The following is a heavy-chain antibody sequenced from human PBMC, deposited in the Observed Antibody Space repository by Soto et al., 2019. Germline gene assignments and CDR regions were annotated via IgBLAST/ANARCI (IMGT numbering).Heavy chain of an antibody. Sequence: QVQLVQSGAEVKKPGASVKVSCKASGYTFTSYGISWVRQAPEQGLEGMGWISDYNGNTNYAQKLQGRVTMTTDPSTSTAYMELRSLRSDDTAVYYCARRSVAATFYGMDVWGQGTTVTVSS. CDR1: GYTFTSYG. CDR3: ARRSVAATFYGMDV. J-gene: IGHJ6*02. V-gene: IGHV1-18*01. D-gene: IGHD2-15*01. CDR2: ISDYNGNT.